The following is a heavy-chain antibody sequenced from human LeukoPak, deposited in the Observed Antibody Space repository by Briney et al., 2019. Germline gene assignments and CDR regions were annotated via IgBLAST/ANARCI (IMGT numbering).Heavy chain of an antibody. V-gene: IGHV3-23*01. Sequence: PGGSLRLSCAASGFTFSSYAMSWVLQAPGKGLEWVSAISGSGGSTYYADSVKGRFTISRDNSKNTLYLQMNSLRAEDTAVYYCAKAETRRLRYFDWLSPRPYYYYGMDVWGQGTTVTVSS. CDR3: AKAETRRLRYFDWLSPRPYYYYGMDV. J-gene: IGHJ6*02. D-gene: IGHD3-9*01. CDR2: ISGSGGST. CDR1: GFTFSSYA.